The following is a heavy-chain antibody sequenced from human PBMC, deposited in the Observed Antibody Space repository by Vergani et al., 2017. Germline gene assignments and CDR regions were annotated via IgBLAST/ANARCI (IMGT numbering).Heavy chain of an antibody. D-gene: IGHD1-1*01. V-gene: IGHV3-72*01. CDR1: GFIFSDHY. CDR3: VRVKGSNWNDHLYDI. Sequence: EVQVVESGGGLVQPGGSLRLSCAASGFIFSDHYMDWVRQAPGKGLEWVCRIRNKANDYTTQYAASVKGRFTISRDDSKSYLYLQMNSLQTEDTALYYCVRVKGSNWNDHLYDIWDQGTLVTVSS. J-gene: IGHJ3*02. CDR2: IRNKANDYTT.